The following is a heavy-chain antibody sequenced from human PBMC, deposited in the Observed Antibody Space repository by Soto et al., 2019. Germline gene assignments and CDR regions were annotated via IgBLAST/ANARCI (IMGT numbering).Heavy chain of an antibody. CDR1: GYTFTGYY. V-gene: IGHV1-2*04. CDR3: ARSGTANYYYGMDV. D-gene: IGHD3-10*01. J-gene: IGHJ6*02. Sequence: ASVKVSCKASGYTFTGYYMHWVRQAPGQGLEWMGWINPNSGGTNYAQKFQGWVTMTRDTSISPAYMELSRLRSDETAVYYCARSGTANYYYGMDVWGQGTTVTVSS. CDR2: INPNSGGT.